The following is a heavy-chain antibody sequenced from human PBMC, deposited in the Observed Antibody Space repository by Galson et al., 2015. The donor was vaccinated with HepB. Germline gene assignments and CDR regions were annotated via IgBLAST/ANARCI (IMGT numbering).Heavy chain of an antibody. Sequence: SVKVSCKASGYTFTSYGISWVRQAPGQGLEWMGWISAYNGNTNYAQKLQGRVTMTTDTSTSTAYMELRSLRSDDTAVYYCARDRTPYGAALDSLGYWGQGTLVTVSS. CDR2: ISAYNGNT. V-gene: IGHV1-18*01. CDR3: ARDRTPYGAALDSLGY. CDR1: GYTFTSYG. D-gene: IGHD4-17*01. J-gene: IGHJ4*02.